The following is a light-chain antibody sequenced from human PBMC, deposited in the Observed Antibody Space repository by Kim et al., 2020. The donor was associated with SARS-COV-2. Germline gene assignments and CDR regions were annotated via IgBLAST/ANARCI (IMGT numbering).Light chain of an antibody. J-gene: IGKJ4*01. CDR2: SAF. CDR1: QGINSN. CDR3: QQHHSFPLT. V-gene: IGKV1-9*01. Sequence: ASVGDTVTITCRASQGINSNLAWYQQRPGKDPNLLIYSAFTLHSGVPSRFSGSGSGTDFTLTITSLQPEDFATYHCQQHHSFPLTFGGGTKVDIK.